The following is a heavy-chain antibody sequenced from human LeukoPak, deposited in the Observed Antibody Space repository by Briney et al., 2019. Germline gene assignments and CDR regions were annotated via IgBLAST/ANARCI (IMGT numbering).Heavy chain of an antibody. J-gene: IGHJ3*02. D-gene: IGHD7-27*01. Sequence: ASVKVSFKASGYTFTSYAIHWVRQAPGQRLEWMGWINAGNGNTKYSQKFQGRVTITRDTSASTAYMELSGLRSEDTAVYYCARDPNWGYDAFDIWGQGTMVTVSS. CDR2: INAGNGNT. V-gene: IGHV1-3*01. CDR3: ARDPNWGYDAFDI. CDR1: GYTFTSYA.